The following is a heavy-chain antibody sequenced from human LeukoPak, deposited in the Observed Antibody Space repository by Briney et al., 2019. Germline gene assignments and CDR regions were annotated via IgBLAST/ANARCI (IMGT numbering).Heavy chain of an antibody. Sequence: WRSLRLSCAASGFTFSSYGMHWVRQAPGKRLEWVAVISYDGSNKYYADSVKGRFTISRDNSKNTLYLQMNSLRAEDTAVYYCAKAGYSGILRGYYGMDVWGQGTTVTVSS. CDR1: GFTFSSYG. CDR3: AKAGYSGILRGYYGMDV. D-gene: IGHD1-26*01. CDR2: ISYDGSNK. V-gene: IGHV3-30*18. J-gene: IGHJ6*02.